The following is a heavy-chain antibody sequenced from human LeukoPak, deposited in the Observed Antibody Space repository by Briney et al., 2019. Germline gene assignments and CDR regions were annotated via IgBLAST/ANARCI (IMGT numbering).Heavy chain of an antibody. V-gene: IGHV4-38-2*02. J-gene: IGHJ5*02. CDR2: IYHSGST. D-gene: IGHD3-22*01. Sequence: SETLSLTRTVSGYSISSGYYWGWIRQPPGKGLEWIGSIYHSGSTYYNPSLKSRVTISVDTSKNQFSLKLSSVTAADTAVYYCVSLGYDSSGFPFDPWGQGTLVTVSS. CDR3: VSLGYDSSGFPFDP. CDR1: GYSISSGYY.